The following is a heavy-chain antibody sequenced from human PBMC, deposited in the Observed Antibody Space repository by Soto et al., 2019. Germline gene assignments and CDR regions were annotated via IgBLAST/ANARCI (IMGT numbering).Heavy chain of an antibody. CDR1: GYSFSTYS. V-gene: IGHV5-51*01. CDR3: ATWRSSSWFDY. D-gene: IGHD6-13*01. CDR2: IFSSDPNT. Sequence: GESLKISCKGSGYSFSTYSIGWVRQMPGKGLEWMGNIFSSDPNTRYSPSFQGQVTISADKSISTAYLQWSSLKASDTAMYYCATWRSSSWFDYWGQGTLVTVSS. J-gene: IGHJ4*02.